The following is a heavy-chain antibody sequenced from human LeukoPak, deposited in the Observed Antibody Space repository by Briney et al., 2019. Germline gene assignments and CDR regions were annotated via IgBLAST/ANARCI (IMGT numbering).Heavy chain of an antibody. D-gene: IGHD1-26*01. J-gene: IGHJ5*02. CDR3: ATGFSGSYRHWFDP. CDR2: FDPEDGET. CDR1: GYTLTELS. V-gene: IGHV1-24*01. Sequence: ASVKVSCKVSGYTLTELSMHWVRQAPGKGLEWMGGFDPEDGETIYAQKFQGRVTMTEDTSTDTAYMELSSLRSEDTAVYYCATGFSGSYRHWFDPWGQGTLVTVSS.